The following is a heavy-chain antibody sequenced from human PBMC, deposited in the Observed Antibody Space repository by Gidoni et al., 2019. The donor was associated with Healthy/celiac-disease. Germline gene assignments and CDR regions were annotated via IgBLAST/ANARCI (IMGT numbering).Heavy chain of an antibody. V-gene: IGHV4-30-4*01. CDR3: ARIVWSGFYYYYYYYMDV. J-gene: IGHJ6*03. CDR1: GGSISSGDYY. D-gene: IGHD3-3*01. CDR2: IYYSGST. Sequence: QVQLQESGPGLVMPSQTLSLTCTVSGGSISSGDYYWSWIRQPPGKGLEWIGYIYYSGSTYYNPSLKSRVTISVDTSKNQFSLKLSSVTAADTAVYYCARIVWSGFYYYYYYYMDVWGKGTTVTVSS.